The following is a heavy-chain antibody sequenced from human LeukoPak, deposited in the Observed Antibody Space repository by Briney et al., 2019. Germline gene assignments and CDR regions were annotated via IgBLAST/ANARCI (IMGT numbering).Heavy chain of an antibody. D-gene: IGHD5-24*01. CDR2: IYYSGST. CDR1: GGSISSSSYY. Sequence: SETLSLTCTVSGGSISSSSYYWGWIRQPPGKGLEWIGSIYYSGSTYYNPSLKSRVTISVDTSKNQFSLKLSSVTAADTALYYCARVFRRGVYNYDGFDIWGQGTMVTVSS. J-gene: IGHJ3*02. V-gene: IGHV4-39*07. CDR3: ARVFRRGVYNYDGFDI.